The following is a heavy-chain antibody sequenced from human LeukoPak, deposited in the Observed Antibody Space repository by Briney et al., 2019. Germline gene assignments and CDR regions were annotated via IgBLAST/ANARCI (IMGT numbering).Heavy chain of an antibody. J-gene: IGHJ4*02. V-gene: IGHV4-59*08. Sequence: PSETLSLTCTVSGGSISSYYWSWIRQPPGKGLEWIGYIYYGGSTNYNPSLKSRVTISVDMSKNQFSLKLSSVAAADTAVYHCASSYSSSSGFDYWGQGTLVTVSS. CDR3: ASSYSSSSGFDY. CDR2: IYYGGST. CDR1: GGSISSYY. D-gene: IGHD6-6*01.